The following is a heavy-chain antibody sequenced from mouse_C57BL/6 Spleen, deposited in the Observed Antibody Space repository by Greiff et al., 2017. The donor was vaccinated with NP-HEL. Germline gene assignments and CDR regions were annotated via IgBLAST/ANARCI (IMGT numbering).Heavy chain of an antibody. CDR1: GFTFSDYG. V-gene: IGHV5-17*01. CDR2: ISSGSSTI. J-gene: IGHJ2*01. D-gene: IGHD1-3*01. Sequence: EVKVVESGGGLVKPGGSLKLSCAASGFTFSDYGMHWVRQAPEKGLEWVAYISSGSSTIYYADTVKGRFTISRDNAKNTLFLQMTSLRSEDTAMYYCARHFGFDYWGQGTTLTVSS. CDR3: ARHFGFDY.